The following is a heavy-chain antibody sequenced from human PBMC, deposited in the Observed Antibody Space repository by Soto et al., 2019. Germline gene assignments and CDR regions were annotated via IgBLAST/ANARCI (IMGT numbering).Heavy chain of an antibody. V-gene: IGHV3-74*03. CDR2: IGSYGRPT. D-gene: IGHD3-22*01. CDR1: GFPFSSYW. J-gene: IGHJ1*01. CDR3: VRDYDSSGFNSGH. Sequence: GSQRVVSLAPGFPFSSYWLHWIRQVPGKGLMWVSHIGSYGRPTTYADSVKGRFTISRDNARNTLYLQMNSLRADDTAMYYCVRDYDSSGFNSGHWGQG.